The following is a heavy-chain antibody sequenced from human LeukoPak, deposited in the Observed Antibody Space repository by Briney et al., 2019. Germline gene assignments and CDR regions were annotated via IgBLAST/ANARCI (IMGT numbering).Heavy chain of an antibody. CDR1: GGTISHYY. D-gene: IGHD6-13*01. CDR2: IYYSGST. Sequence: PSETLSLTCTVSGGTISHYYWSWIRQPPGKELEWIGHIYYSGSTNYNPSLKSQVTISVDTSKNQFSLKLSSVSAADTAVYFCARRRAAAGTSYFDCWGQGTLVTVSS. CDR3: ARRRAAAGTSYFDC. V-gene: IGHV4-59*08. J-gene: IGHJ4*02.